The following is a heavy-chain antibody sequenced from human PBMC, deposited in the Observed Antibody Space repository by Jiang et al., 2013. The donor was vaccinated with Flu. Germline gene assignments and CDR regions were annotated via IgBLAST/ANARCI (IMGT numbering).Heavy chain of an antibody. D-gene: IGHD3-22*01. V-gene: IGHV4-59*01. CDR1: GGSISSYY. J-gene: IGHJ4*02. CDR3: ARGPYYDSSGYYYFDY. CDR2: IYYSGST. Sequence: LLKPSETLSLTCTVSGGSISSYYWSWIRQPPGKGLEWIGYIYYSGSTNYNPSLKSRVTISVDTSKNQFSLKLSSVTAADTAVYYCARGPYYDSSGYYYFDYWGQGTLVTVSS.